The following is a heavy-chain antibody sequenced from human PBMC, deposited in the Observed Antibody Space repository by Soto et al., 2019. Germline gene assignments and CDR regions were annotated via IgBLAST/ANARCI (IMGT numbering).Heavy chain of an antibody. Sequence: QVQLVQSGAEAKKPGSSVKVSCKTSGGTFSSYAISWVRQAPGQGLEWMGGIVPLFRTTNYAQKFQGRVTITAETSTSTVYMEMRGLRSGDTAVYYCARGGYSSTWSNLLDRSGLDVWGQGTTVTVSS. CDR2: IVPLFRTT. CDR3: ARGGYSSTWSNLLDRSGLDV. CDR1: GGTFSSYA. D-gene: IGHD6-13*01. J-gene: IGHJ6*02. V-gene: IGHV1-69*06.